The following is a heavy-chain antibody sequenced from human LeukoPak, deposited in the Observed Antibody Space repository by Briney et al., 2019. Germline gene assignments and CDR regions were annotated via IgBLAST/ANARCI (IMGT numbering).Heavy chain of an antibody. D-gene: IGHD6-19*01. CDR2: IKSRTDGGTT. Sequence: PGGSLRLSCAASGFTFNDAWMSWVRQTPGKGLEWVGRIKSRTDGGTTDYAAPVKGRFTISRDDSKDTLYLEMNSLKTEDTAMYYCTSSSAEEWLFDYWGLGTLVTVSS. V-gene: IGHV3-15*01. J-gene: IGHJ4*02. CDR3: TSSSAEEWLFDY. CDR1: GFTFNDAW.